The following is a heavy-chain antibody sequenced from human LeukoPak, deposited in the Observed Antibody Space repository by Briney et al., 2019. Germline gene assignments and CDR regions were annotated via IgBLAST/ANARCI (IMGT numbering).Heavy chain of an antibody. Sequence: GGSLRLSCAASGFTFSTYAMNWVRQAPGKGLEWVAVISDDGRHNYYADSVKGRFTISRDNAKNSLYLQMNSLRVEDTAVYYCAREYSSSSGRAFDIWGQGTMVTVSS. J-gene: IGHJ3*02. CDR1: GFTFSTYA. CDR3: AREYSSSSGRAFDI. CDR2: ISDDGRHN. D-gene: IGHD6-6*01. V-gene: IGHV3-30*04.